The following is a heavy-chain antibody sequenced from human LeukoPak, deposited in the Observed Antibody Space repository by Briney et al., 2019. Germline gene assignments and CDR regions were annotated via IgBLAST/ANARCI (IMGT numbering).Heavy chain of an antibody. CDR3: ARQVDRWAYDAFDI. Sequence: KASETLSLTCTVSGGSISSYYWSWIRQPPGKGLEWIGYIYYSGSTNYNPSLKSRVTISVDTSKNQFSLKLSSVTAANTAVYYCARQVDRWAYDAFDIWGQGTMVTVSS. D-gene: IGHD3-22*01. CDR2: IYYSGST. J-gene: IGHJ3*02. V-gene: IGHV4-59*08. CDR1: GGSISSYY.